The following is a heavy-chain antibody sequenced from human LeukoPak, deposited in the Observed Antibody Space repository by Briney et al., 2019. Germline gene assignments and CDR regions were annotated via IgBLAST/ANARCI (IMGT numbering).Heavy chain of an antibody. CDR1: GFTFSSYA. J-gene: IGHJ4*02. CDR3: AKDLGLGQWLVLGSDY. Sequence: GGSLRLSCAASGFTFSSYAMSWVRQAPGKGLEWVSAISGSGGSTYYADSVKGRFTISRDNSKHTLYLQMNSLRAEDTAVYYCAKDLGLGQWLVLGSDYWGQGTLVTVSS. D-gene: IGHD6-19*01. V-gene: IGHV3-23*01. CDR2: ISGSGGST.